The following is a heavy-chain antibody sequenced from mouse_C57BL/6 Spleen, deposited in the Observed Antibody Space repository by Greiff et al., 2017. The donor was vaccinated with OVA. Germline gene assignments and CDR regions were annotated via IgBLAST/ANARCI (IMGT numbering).Heavy chain of an antibody. J-gene: IGHJ1*03. CDR1: GFTFSSYA. CDR2: ISDGGSYT. CDR3: AREASGDYYGSSYWYFDV. Sequence: EVKLVESGGGLVKPGGSLKLSCAASGFTFSSYAMSWVRQTPEKRLEWVATISDGGSYTYYPDNVKGRFTISRDNAKNNLYLQMSHLKSEDTAMYYCAREASGDYYGSSYWYFDVWGTGTTVTVSS. V-gene: IGHV5-4*01. D-gene: IGHD1-1*01.